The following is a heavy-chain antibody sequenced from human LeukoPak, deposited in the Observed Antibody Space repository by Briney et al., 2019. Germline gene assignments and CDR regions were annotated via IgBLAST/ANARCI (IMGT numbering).Heavy chain of an antibody. Sequence: SETLSLTCAVYGGSFSGYYWSWIRQPPGKGLEWIGEINHSGSTNYNPSLKSRVTISVDTSKNQFSLKLSSVTAADTAVYYCGRGXDQLVRPAYFDYWGQGTLVTVSS. D-gene: IGHD6-6*01. J-gene: IGHJ4*02. CDR1: GGSFSGYY. V-gene: IGHV4-34*01. CDR2: INHSGST. CDR3: GRGXDQLVRPAYFDY.